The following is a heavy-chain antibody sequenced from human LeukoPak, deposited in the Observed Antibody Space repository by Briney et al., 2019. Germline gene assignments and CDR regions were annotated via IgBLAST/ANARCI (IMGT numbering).Heavy chain of an antibody. CDR1: GGSISSSSYY. CDR3: ARQDIVVVPAAPGGNWFDP. J-gene: IGHJ5*02. V-gene: IGHV4-39*01. D-gene: IGHD2-2*01. CDR2: IYYSGSA. Sequence: SETLSLTCTVSGGSISSSSYYWGWIRQPPGKGLEWIGSIYYSGSAYYNPSLKSRVTISVDTSKNQFSLKLSSVTAADTAVYYCARQDIVVVPAAPGGNWFDPWGQGTLVTVSS.